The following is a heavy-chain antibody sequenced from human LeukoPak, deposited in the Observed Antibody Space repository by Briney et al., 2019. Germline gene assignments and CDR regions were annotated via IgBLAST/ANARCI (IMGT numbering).Heavy chain of an antibody. CDR3: ARPLGYGYYYYMDV. D-gene: IGHD7-27*01. J-gene: IGHJ6*03. CDR1: GFTFSSYA. CDR2: ISYDGSNK. V-gene: IGHV3-30*04. Sequence: GGSLRLSCAASGFTFSSYAMHWVRQAPGKGLEWVAVISYDGSNKYYADSVKGRSTISRDNSKNTLYLQMNSLRAEDTAVYYCARPLGYGYYYYMDVWGKGTTVTVSS.